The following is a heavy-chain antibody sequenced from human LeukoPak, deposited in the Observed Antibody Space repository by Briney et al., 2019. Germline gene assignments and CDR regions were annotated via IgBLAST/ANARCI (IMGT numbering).Heavy chain of an antibody. J-gene: IGHJ4*02. CDR3: GGYSSLDH. CDR1: GFSVSNNY. V-gene: IGHV3-53*01. Sequence: PGGSLRLSCAASGFSVSNNYMSWVRQAPGKGLEWVSLIYSGGDKRYAASVKGRFTTSRDNSKNTLYLQMNSLRVEDTAVYYWGGYSSLDHWGQGTLVTVSS. CDR2: IYSGGDK. D-gene: IGHD3-22*01.